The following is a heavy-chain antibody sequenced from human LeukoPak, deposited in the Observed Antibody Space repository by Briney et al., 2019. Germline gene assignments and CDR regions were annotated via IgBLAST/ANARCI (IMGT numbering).Heavy chain of an antibody. Sequence: SETLSLTCTVSGGSNSSYYWSWIRQPAGKGLEWIGRIYTSGSTNYNPSLKSRVTISVDKSKNQFSLKLSSVTAADTAVYYCARGLGDYDILTGYLNWFDPWGQGTLVTVSS. J-gene: IGHJ5*02. V-gene: IGHV4-4*07. CDR3: ARGLGDYDILTGYLNWFDP. CDR2: IYTSGST. D-gene: IGHD3-9*01. CDR1: GGSNSSYY.